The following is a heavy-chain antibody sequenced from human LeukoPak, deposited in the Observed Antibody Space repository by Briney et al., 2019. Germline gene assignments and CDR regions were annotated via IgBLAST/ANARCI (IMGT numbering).Heavy chain of an antibody. D-gene: IGHD6-13*01. CDR1: GYTFTRYA. V-gene: IGHV1-3*01. CDR3: ARESSSWLHFDY. CDR2: TNAGNGNT. Sequence: ASVKVSCKASGYTFTRYAMHWVRQAPGQRLEWMGWTNAGNGNTKYSQKFQGRVTLTRDTSASTAYMELSSLRSEDTAVYYCARESSSWLHFDYWGQGTLVTVSS. J-gene: IGHJ4*02.